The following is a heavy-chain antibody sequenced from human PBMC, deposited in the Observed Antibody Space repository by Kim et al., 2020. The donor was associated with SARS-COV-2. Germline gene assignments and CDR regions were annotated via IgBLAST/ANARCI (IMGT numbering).Heavy chain of an antibody. J-gene: IGHJ6*02. Sequence: ASVKVSCKASGYTFTSYAMNWVRQAPGQGLEWMGWINTNTGNPTYAQGFTGRFVFSLDTSVSTAYLQISSLKAEDTAVYYCARDRGPRLPMIVVVELYGMDVWGQGTTVTVSS. CDR1: GYTFTSYA. CDR3: ARDRGPRLPMIVVVELYGMDV. D-gene: IGHD3-22*01. CDR2: INTNTGNP. V-gene: IGHV7-4-1*02.